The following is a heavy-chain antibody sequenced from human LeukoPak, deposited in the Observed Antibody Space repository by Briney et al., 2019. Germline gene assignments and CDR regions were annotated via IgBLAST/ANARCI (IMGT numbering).Heavy chain of an antibody. CDR1: GFTFSSYA. D-gene: IGHD3-22*01. J-gene: IGHJ4*02. CDR3: AKEYYDSSGYPGY. V-gene: IGHV3-23*01. CDR2: ISGSGGST. Sequence: HPGGSLRLSCAASGFTFSSYATSWVRQAPGKGLEWVSAISGSGGSTYYADSVKGRFTISRDNSKSTLYLQMNSLRAEDTAVYYCAKEYYDSSGYPGYWGQGTLVTVSS.